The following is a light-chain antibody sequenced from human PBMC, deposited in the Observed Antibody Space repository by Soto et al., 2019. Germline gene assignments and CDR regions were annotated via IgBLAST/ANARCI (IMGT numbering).Light chain of an antibody. V-gene: IGLV1-47*01. CDR3: AAWDDSLSAVV. CDR1: SSNIGSNY. J-gene: IGLJ2*01. CDR2: RNN. Sequence: QSVLTQPPSASGTPGQRVTISCSGRSSNIGSNYVYWYQQLPGTAPKLLIYRNNQRPSGVPDRFSGSKSGTSASLAISGLRSEDEADYYCAAWDDSLSAVVFGGGTKVTLL.